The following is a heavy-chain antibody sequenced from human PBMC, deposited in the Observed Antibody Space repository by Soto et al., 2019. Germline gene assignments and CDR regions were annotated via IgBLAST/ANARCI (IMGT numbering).Heavy chain of an antibody. CDR1: SGSISSSNW. CDR2: IYHSGST. CDR3: ARGYSGYESAGYYYYMDV. V-gene: IGHV4-4*02. D-gene: IGHD5-12*01. Sequence: SETLSLTCAVSSGSISSSNWWSWVRQPPGKGLEWIGEIYHSGSTNYNPSLKSRVTISVDKSKNQFSLKLSSVTAADTAVYYCARGYSGYESAGYYYYMDVWGKGTTVTVSS. J-gene: IGHJ6*03.